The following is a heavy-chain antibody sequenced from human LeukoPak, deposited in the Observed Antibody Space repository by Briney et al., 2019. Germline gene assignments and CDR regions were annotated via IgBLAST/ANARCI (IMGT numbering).Heavy chain of an antibody. Sequence: PGRSLRLSCAASGFTFDDYAMHWVRQAPGKGLEWVSGISWNSGSIGYADSVKGRFTISRDNAKNSLYLQMNSLRAEDMALYYCAKDLVVGISGGAFDISGQGRMATVSS. CDR1: GFTFDDYA. D-gene: IGHD3-22*01. V-gene: IGHV3-9*03. CDR3: AKDLVVGISGGAFDI. J-gene: IGHJ3*02. CDR2: ISWNSGSI.